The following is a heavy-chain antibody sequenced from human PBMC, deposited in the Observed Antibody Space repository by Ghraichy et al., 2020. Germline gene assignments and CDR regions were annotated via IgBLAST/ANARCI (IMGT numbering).Heavy chain of an antibody. D-gene: IGHD2-2*01. CDR3: ARGVVPAAYDY. CDR2: ITSSSSHM. Sequence: GGSLRLSCAASGFTFSSYSMNWFRQAPGKGLEWVSSITSSSSHMYYADSVKGRFIISRDNAKNSLYLQMNSLRAEDTSVYYCARGVVPAAYDYWGQGTLVTVSS. CDR1: GFTFSSYS. V-gene: IGHV3-21*01. J-gene: IGHJ4*02.